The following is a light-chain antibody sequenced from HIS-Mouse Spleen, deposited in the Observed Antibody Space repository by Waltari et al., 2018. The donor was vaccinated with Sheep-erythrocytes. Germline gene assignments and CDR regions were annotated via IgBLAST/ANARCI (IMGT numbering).Light chain of an antibody. J-gene: IGLJ1*01. Sequence: QSALTQPPSASGSPGQSVTISCPGTSSAVGGYNYVPWYQQHPGKAPKLMIYEVSKRPSGVPDRFSGSKSGNTASLTISGLQAEDEADYYCCSYAGSYNHVFATGTKVTVL. CDR2: EVS. CDR3: CSYAGSYNHV. V-gene: IGLV2-8*01. CDR1: SSAVGGYNY.